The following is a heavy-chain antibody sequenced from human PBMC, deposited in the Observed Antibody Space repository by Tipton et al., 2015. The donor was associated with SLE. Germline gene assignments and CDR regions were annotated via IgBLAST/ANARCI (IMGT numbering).Heavy chain of an antibody. J-gene: IGHJ4*02. CDR1: GGSISSYY. D-gene: IGHD1-26*01. V-gene: IGHV4-4*07. Sequence: TLSLTCTVSGGSISSYYWSWIRQPAGKGLEWIGRIYTSGSTNYNPSLKSRVTISVDTSKNQFSLKLSSVAAADTAVYYCARGRWELLFDYWGQGTLVTVSS. CDR2: IYTSGST. CDR3: ARGRWELLFDY.